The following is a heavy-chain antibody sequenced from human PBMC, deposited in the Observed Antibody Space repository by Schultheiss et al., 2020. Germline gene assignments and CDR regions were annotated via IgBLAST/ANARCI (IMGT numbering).Heavy chain of an antibody. J-gene: IGHJ5*02. CDR3: STSSIAAGDWFDP. CDR2: IYYSGST. Sequence: SETLSLTCTVSGGSISSYYWSWIRQPPGKGLEWIGYIYYSGSTNYNPSLKSRVTISVDTSKNQFSLKLSSVTAADTAVYYCSTSSIAAGDWFDPWGQGTLVTVAS. CDR1: GGSISSYY. V-gene: IGHV4-59*12. D-gene: IGHD6-6*01.